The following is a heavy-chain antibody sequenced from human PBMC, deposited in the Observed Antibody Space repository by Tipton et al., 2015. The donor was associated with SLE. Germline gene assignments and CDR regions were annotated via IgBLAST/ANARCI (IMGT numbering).Heavy chain of an antibody. CDR2: IYHSGST. D-gene: IGHD1-1*01. V-gene: IGHV4-38-2*02. CDR1: GYSIGSGYY. Sequence: LSLTCTVSGYSIGSGYYWGWIRQPPGKGLEWIGSIYHSGSTYYNPSLKSRVTISVDTSKNQFSLKLSSVTAADTAVYYCASGVEGGGFDYWGQGTLVTVSS. J-gene: IGHJ4*02. CDR3: ASGVEGGGFDY.